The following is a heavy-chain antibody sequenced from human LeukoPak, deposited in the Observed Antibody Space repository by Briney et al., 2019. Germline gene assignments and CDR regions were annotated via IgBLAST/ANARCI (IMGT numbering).Heavy chain of an antibody. CDR1: GFTFSSYS. D-gene: IGHD6-6*01. Sequence: GGSLRLSCAASGFTFSSYSMNWVRQAPGKGLEWVSSISSGSTYMNYADSVKGRFTISRDNAQNSVFLQMNSLRAEDTAVYYCGRVGGRSKAAKGDAFDIWGQGTMVVVSS. V-gene: IGHV3-21*06. J-gene: IGHJ3*02. CDR2: ISSGSTYM. CDR3: GRVGGRSKAAKGDAFDI.